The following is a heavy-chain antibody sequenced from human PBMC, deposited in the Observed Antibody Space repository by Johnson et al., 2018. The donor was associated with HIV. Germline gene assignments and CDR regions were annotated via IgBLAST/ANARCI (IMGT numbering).Heavy chain of an antibody. J-gene: IGHJ3*02. Sequence: DVQVVESGGGVVRPGGSLRLSCAASGFSFDDYGMSWVRQVPGKGLEWVSGINWNGGSSGYADSVKARFTISRDNAKISLYLQMNSLGAEDTALYYCARGGVYYSHDTFDIWGQGTMVTVSS. CDR2: INWNGGSS. CDR1: GFSFDDYG. CDR3: ARGGVYYSHDTFDI. V-gene: IGHV3-20*04. D-gene: IGHD2-21*01.